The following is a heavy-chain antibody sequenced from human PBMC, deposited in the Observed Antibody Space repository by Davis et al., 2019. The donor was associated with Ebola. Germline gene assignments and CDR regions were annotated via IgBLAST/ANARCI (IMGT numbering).Heavy chain of an antibody. CDR1: GFTFSSYA. CDR3: ARDRYYTIDV. D-gene: IGHD3-10*01. Sequence: GESLKISCAASGFTFSSYAMSWVRQAPGKGLEWVSAISGSGGSTYYADSVKGRFTISRDNSRNTVYLQMNSLRAEDTAVYYCARDRYYTIDVWGQGTTVTVSS. V-gene: IGHV3-23*01. CDR2: ISGSGGST. J-gene: IGHJ6*02.